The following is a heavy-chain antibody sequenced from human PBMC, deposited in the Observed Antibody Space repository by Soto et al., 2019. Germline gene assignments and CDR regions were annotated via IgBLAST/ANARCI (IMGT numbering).Heavy chain of an antibody. CDR1: GFTFSSYS. V-gene: IGHV3-21*01. CDR3: ARVYYIILPYHFYYRVV. J-gene: IGHJ6*02. CDR2: SSSSSTYI. Sequence: GSLRLSCAASGFTFSSYSMNWVRQAPGKGLEWVSSSSSSSTYIYYADSVKGRFTISRDNAKNSLYLQMNSLRAEDTAVYFWARVYYIILPYHFYYRVVWGQGTPATV. D-gene: IGHD3-9*01.